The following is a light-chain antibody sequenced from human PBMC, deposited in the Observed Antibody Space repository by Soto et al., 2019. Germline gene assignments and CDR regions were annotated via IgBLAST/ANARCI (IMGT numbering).Light chain of an antibody. J-gene: IGKJ1*01. Sequence: EIVVTHSPGTLSLSPRERSTRSCRASQSVSSSYFAWYQQKPGQAPRLLIHGASSRAPGIPARFSGSGSGTDFTLTISSLEPEDFAVYYCQQSGGLPWTFGQGAKVDIK. CDR2: GAS. CDR1: QSVSSSY. V-gene: IGKV3-20*01. CDR3: QQSGGLPWT.